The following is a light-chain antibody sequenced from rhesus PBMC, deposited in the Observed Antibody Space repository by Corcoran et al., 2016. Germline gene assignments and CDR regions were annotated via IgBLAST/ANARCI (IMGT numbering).Light chain of an antibody. Sequence: DIQMTQSPSSLSASVGDTVTITCRASQGISSWLAWYQQKPGKAPKLLIYKASSLHSGVTSRFSGSGSGTDFTLTISSLQSEDFATYYCQQYSSRPLTFGGGTKVELK. CDR3: QQYSSRPLT. CDR1: QGISSW. V-gene: IGKV1-22*01. J-gene: IGKJ4*01. CDR2: KAS.